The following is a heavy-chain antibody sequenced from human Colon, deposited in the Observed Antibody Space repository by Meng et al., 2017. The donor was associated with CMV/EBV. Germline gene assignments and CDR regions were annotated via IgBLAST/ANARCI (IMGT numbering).Heavy chain of an antibody. Sequence: QVQLQHGGGGLFKTSATLSLTCGVSGGSLSCYYLTWIRQSPGKGLEWIGEINQSGSTNYNPSLKSRVTVSVDTSKNQFSLRVTSVTAADSALYYCAREAGPFFGVIVYDSWGQGTLVTVSS. J-gene: IGHJ4*02. CDR1: GGSLSCYY. D-gene: IGHD3-3*01. CDR2: INQSGST. V-gene: IGHV4-34*01. CDR3: AREAGPFFGVIVYDS.